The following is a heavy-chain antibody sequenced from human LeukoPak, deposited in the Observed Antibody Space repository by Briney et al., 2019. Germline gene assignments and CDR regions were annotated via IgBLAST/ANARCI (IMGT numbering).Heavy chain of an antibody. CDR3: ARPANRGDAFDI. V-gene: IGHV5-51*01. CDR1: GYSFTSYW. D-gene: IGHD2/OR15-2a*01. J-gene: IGHJ3*02. Sequence: PGASLKISCKGSGYSFTSYWIGWVRQLPGKGLEWMGIIYPGDSDTRYSPSFQGQVTISADKSITTAYLQWSSLRASDTAMYYCARPANRGDAFDIWGQGTMVTVSS. CDR2: IYPGDSDT.